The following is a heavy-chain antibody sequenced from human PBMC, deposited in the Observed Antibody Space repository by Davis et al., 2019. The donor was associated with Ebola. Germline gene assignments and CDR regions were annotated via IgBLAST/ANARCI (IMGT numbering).Heavy chain of an antibody. CDR2: IRYDGSNK. V-gene: IGHV3-30*02. D-gene: IGHD3-16*01. Sequence: PGGSLRLSCAASGFTFSSYGMHWVRQAPGKGLEWVAFIRYDGSNKYYADSVKGRFTISRDNSKNTLYLQMNSLRSEDTAVYYCARRIMTTRLFDPWGQGTLVTVSS. CDR3: ARRIMTTRLFDP. CDR1: GFTFSSYG. J-gene: IGHJ5*02.